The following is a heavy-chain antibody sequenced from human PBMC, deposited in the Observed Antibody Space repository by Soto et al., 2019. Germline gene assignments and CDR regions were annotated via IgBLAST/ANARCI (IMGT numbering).Heavy chain of an antibody. D-gene: IGHD3-10*01. V-gene: IGHV3-23*01. CDR3: ARVRFGELV. Sequence: EVQLLESGGGLVQPGGSLRLSCAASGFTFSSYAISWVRQAPGKGLEWVSIIGVGGGDRYYPESVKGRFTISRDNSRDTPYLEMNSLRDEDTAVYYCARVRFGELVWGQGTLVTVSS. J-gene: IGHJ4*02. CDR1: GFTFSSYA. CDR2: IGVGGGDR.